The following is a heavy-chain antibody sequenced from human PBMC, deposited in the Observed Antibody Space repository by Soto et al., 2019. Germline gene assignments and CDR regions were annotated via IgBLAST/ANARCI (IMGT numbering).Heavy chain of an antibody. D-gene: IGHD4-17*01. V-gene: IGHV4-34*01. CDR3: AKAPTVTETFDY. CDR1: GGSFSGYY. CDR2: INHSGST. J-gene: IGHJ4*02. Sequence: QVQLQQWGAGLLKPSETLSLTCAVYGGSFSGYYWSWIRQPPGKGLEWIGEINHSGSTNYNPSLKSRVTISVDTSKNQFSLKLSSVTAADTAVYYCAKAPTVTETFDYWGQGTLVTVSS.